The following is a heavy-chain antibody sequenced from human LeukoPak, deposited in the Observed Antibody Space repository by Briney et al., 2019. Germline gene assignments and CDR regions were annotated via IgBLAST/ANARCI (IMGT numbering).Heavy chain of an antibody. V-gene: IGHV3-11*01. CDR2: ISSSGSTI. Sequence: GGSLRLSCAASGFTFSDYYMSWIRQAPGKGLEWVSYISSSGSTIYYADSVKGRFTISRDNAKNSLYLQMNSLRAEDTAVYYCARGPYRADGYYNYGYFDYWGQGTLVTVSS. D-gene: IGHD5-24*01. CDR3: ARGPYRADGYYNYGYFDY. CDR1: GFTFSDYY. J-gene: IGHJ4*02.